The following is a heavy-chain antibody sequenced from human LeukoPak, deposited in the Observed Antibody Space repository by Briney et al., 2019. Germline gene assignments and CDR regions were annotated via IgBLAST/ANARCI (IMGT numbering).Heavy chain of an antibody. V-gene: IGHV3-30*03. J-gene: IGHJ4*02. CDR1: GFTFSSYG. CDR2: ISYDGTNK. D-gene: IGHD4-17*01. CDR3: ADLDYGDPPGY. Sequence: GGSLRLSCAASGFTFSSYGIHWVRQAPGKGLEWVAVISYDGTNKYYADSVKGRFTISRDNSKNTLYLQMNSLRAEDTAVYYCADLDYGDPPGYWGQGTLVTVSS.